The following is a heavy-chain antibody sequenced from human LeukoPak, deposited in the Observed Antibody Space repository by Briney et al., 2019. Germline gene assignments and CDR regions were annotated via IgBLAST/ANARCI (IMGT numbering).Heavy chain of an antibody. CDR3: ASTLYCSSTSCRDPHQS. CDR2: INPNSGGT. V-gene: IGHV1-2*06. D-gene: IGHD2-2*01. CDR1: GYTFTGYY. J-gene: IGHJ4*02. Sequence: ASVKVSCKASGYTFTGYYMHWVRQAPGQGLEWMGRINPNSGGTNYAQKFRGRVTMTRDTSISTAYMELSRLRSDDTAAYYCASTLYCSSTSCRDPHQSWGQGTLVTVSS.